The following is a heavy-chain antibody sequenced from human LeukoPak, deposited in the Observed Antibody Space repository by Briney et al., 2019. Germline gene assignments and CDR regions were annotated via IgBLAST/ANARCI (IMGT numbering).Heavy chain of an antibody. D-gene: IGHD2-2*01. CDR2: IYPGDSDT. CDR3: ARHGGYCSSTSCYYYYYYMDV. CDR1: GYSFTSYW. Sequence: GESLKISCKGSGYSFTSYWIGWVRQMPGKGLEWMGIIYPGDSDTRYSPSFQGQVTISADKSISTAYLQWSSLKASDTAMYYCARHGGYCSSTSCYYYYYYMDVWGKGTTVTVSS. J-gene: IGHJ6*03. V-gene: IGHV5-51*01.